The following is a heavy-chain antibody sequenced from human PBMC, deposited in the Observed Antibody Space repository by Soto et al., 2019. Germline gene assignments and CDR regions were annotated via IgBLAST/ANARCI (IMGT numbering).Heavy chain of an antibody. CDR1: GFTFDDHA. V-gene: IGHV3-9*01. D-gene: IGHD3-10*01. CDR3: AKDQFRELYSVGYYFDY. CDR2: ISWNSGSI. J-gene: IGHJ4*02. Sequence: GGSLRLSCAASGFTFDDHAMHWVRQAPGKGLEWVSGISWNSGSIGYADSVKGRFTISRDNAKNSLYLQMNSLRAEDTALYYCAKDQFRELYSVGYYFDYWGQGALVTVSS.